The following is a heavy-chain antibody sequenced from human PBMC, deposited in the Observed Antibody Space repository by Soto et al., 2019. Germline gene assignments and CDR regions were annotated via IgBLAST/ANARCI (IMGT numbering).Heavy chain of an antibody. V-gene: IGHV2-5*01. CDR1: GFSLSTTGVG. CDR3: AHRGGAAVGLYYFDY. CDR2: IYWHDDK. Sequence: SGHTLANPPQTLTLNCTFSGFSLSTTGVGVSWIRQPPGKALEWLALIYWHDDKRYSPSLKSRLTITKDTSKNQVVLTMTNMDPVDTATYYCAHRGGAAVGLYYFDYWGQGALVTVSS. J-gene: IGHJ4*02. D-gene: IGHD6-13*01.